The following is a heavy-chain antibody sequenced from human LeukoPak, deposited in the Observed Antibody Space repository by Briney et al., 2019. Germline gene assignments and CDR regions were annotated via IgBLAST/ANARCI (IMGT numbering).Heavy chain of an antibody. CDR2: INHGGIT. V-gene: IGHV4-34*01. CDR1: GGSFSGYY. J-gene: IGHJ5*01. CDR3: ARHGDYVGVDS. Sequence: SETLSLTCAVYGGSFSGYYWSWIRQPPGQGLEWIGEINHGGITNYNPSLKSRVTISVDTSTNQFSLKLSSVTAADTAMYYCARHGDYVGVDSWGQGTLVTVSS. D-gene: IGHD4-17*01.